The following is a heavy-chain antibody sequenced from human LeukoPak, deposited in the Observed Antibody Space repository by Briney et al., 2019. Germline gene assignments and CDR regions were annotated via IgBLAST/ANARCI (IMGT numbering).Heavy chain of an antibody. J-gene: IGHJ4*02. Sequence: GGSLRLSCAASGFTFDDYAMHWVRQAPGKGLEWVSGISWNSGSIGYADSVKGRFTISRDNAKNSLYLQMNSLRAEDTALYYCAKGSSGSVGEFDYWGQGTLVTASS. CDR1: GFTFDDYA. CDR3: AKGSSGSVGEFDY. CDR2: ISWNSGSI. D-gene: IGHD6-19*01. V-gene: IGHV3-9*01.